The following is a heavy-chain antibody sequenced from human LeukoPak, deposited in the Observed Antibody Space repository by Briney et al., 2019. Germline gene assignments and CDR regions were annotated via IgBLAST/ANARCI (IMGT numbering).Heavy chain of an antibody. CDR3: ARHRYDYFDY. J-gene: IGHJ4*02. V-gene: IGHV4-59*08. Sequence: PSETLSLTCNVSGGSITSHPWSWIRQPPGKGLEWLGYISSSGSTNFPPSFKSRVTISADRSKNQISLRMRSVTAADTAVYYCARHRYDYFDYWGQGTLVTVSS. CDR2: ISSSGST. CDR1: GGSITSHP. D-gene: IGHD3-16*02.